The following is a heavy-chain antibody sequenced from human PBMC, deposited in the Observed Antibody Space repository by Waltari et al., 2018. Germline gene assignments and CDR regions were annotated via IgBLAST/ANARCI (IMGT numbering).Heavy chain of an antibody. J-gene: IGHJ4*02. D-gene: IGHD6-19*01. CDR1: GGSISSSSYY. Sequence: QLQLQESGPGLVKPSETLSFTCTVSGGSISSSSYYWGWIRQHPGKGLEWIGGIYYSGSTYYNPSRKSRVTISVDPSKNQFSLKLSSVTAADTAVYYCATKRESSASGFDYWGQGTLVTVSS. CDR2: IYYSGST. V-gene: IGHV4-39*01. CDR3: ATKRESSASGFDY.